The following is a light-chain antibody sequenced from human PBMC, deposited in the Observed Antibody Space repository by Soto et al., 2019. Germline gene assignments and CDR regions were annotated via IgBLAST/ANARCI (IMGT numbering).Light chain of an antibody. J-gene: IGKJ1*01. CDR2: AAS. CDR1: QSISSY. Sequence: DIPMTQSPSSLSASVGDRVTITCRASQSISSYLNWYQQNPGKAPKLLIYAASNLQSGVPSRFSGSGSGTDFPLTISSLQPEDFADYYCQQTYNTPWTFGQGTKVEIK. CDR3: QQTYNTPWT. V-gene: IGKV1-39*01.